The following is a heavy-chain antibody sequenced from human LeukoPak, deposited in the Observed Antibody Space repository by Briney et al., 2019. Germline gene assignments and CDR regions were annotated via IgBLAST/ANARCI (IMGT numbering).Heavy chain of an antibody. CDR1: GFTFNNYN. Sequence: AGGSLRLSCATSGFTFNNYNMNWVRQAPGRALEWVSSITSSGTYIFYADSVKGRFTISRDNAKNSLYLQMNSLGPEDTAVYYCARDAGFGELLVGYWGQGTLVTVSS. CDR3: ARDAGFGELLVGY. J-gene: IGHJ4*02. D-gene: IGHD3-10*01. V-gene: IGHV3-21*01. CDR2: ITSSGTYI.